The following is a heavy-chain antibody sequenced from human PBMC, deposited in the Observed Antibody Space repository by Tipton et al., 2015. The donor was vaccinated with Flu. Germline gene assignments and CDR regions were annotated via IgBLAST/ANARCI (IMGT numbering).Heavy chain of an antibody. D-gene: IGHD5-24*01. V-gene: IGHV4-31*03. CDR1: GGSISSGGYY. J-gene: IGHJ4*02. Sequence: TLSLTCNVSGGSISSGGYYWTWIRQHPGKGLEWIGYIFDSGNTYFNPSLTSRVTISADTSKNQLSLRLRSVTAADTAVYYCARGSHYCATSSCYNPYYFDYWGQGILVTVSS. CDR3: ARGSHYCATSSCYNPYYFDY. CDR2: IFDSGNT.